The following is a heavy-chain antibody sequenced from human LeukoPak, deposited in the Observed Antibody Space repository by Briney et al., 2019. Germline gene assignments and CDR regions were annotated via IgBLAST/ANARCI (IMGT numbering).Heavy chain of an antibody. D-gene: IGHD3-22*01. Sequence: SGPVLVKPTETLTLTCTVSGFSLSNARMGVSWIRQPPGKALEWLAHIFSNDEKSYSTSLKSRLTISKDTSKSQVVLTMTNMDPVDTATYYCARMTYYYDSSGYYPDAFDIWGLGTMVTVSS. J-gene: IGHJ3*02. CDR3: ARMTYYYDSSGYYPDAFDI. V-gene: IGHV2-26*01. CDR2: IFSNDEK. CDR1: GFSLSNARMG.